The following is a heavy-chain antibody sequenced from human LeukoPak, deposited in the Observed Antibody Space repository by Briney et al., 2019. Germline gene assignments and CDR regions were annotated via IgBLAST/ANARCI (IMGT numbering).Heavy chain of an antibody. V-gene: IGHV3-30*03. CDR1: GFTFSSYG. D-gene: IGHD3-10*01. Sequence: GRSLRLSCAASGFTFSSYGMHWVRQAPGKGLEWVAVISYDGSNKYYADSVKGRFTISRDNSKNTLYLQMNSLRAEDTAVYYCTGGGLVRGLLHWFDPWGQGTLVTVSS. J-gene: IGHJ5*02. CDR3: TGGGLVRGLLHWFDP. CDR2: ISYDGSNK.